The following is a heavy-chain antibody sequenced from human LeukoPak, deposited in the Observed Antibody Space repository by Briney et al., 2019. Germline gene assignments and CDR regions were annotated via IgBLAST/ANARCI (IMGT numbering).Heavy chain of an antibody. CDR2: IGTAGDT. J-gene: IGHJ4*02. CDR1: GFTFSTYD. Sequence: GGSLRLSCAASGFTFSTYDIHWVRQTTGRGLEWVSAIGTAGDTYYVDSVKGRFTISRENANNSLYLQMNSLRAGDTAVYYCVRGIVRRGYFDYWGQGALVTVSS. V-gene: IGHV3-13*01. CDR3: VRGIVRRGYFDY. D-gene: IGHD3-10*01.